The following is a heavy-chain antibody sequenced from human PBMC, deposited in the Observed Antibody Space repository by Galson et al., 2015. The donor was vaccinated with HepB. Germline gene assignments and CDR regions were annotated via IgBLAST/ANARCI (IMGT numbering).Heavy chain of an antibody. Sequence: SLTCTVSGGSISRYYWGWIRQPPGKGLEWIGYIYGSESINYNPSLRGRVTISVDTSKNLFSLNLSSVTASDTAVYYCAGVGYYASGRLDPDAFDFWGQGTLVTVSS. J-gene: IGHJ3*01. V-gene: IGHV4-59*01. CDR1: GGSISRYY. CDR3: AGVGYYASGRLDPDAFDF. D-gene: IGHD3-10*01. CDR2: IYGSESI.